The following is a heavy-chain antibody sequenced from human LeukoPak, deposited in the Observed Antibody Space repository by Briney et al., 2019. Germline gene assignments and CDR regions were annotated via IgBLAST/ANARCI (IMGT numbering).Heavy chain of an antibody. Sequence: GGSLRLSCAVSGLTFRSYWMSWVRQAPGKGLEWVANINQDGSEKYFVDSVKGRFTISRDNAKNSLHVQMNTLRAEDTVVYYCARERDGRFFDYWGQGTLVTVSS. D-gene: IGHD5-24*01. V-gene: IGHV3-7*01. CDR2: INQDGSEK. CDR1: GLTFRSYW. CDR3: ARERDGRFFDY. J-gene: IGHJ4*02.